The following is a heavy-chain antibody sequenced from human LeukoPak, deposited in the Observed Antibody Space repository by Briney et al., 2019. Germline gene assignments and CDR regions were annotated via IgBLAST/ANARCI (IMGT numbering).Heavy chain of an antibody. V-gene: IGHV4-59*01. CDR2: IYYRGDT. J-gene: IGHJ4*02. Sequence: SETLSLTCTVSGDSISSYYWSWIRQPPGKGLEWIGYIYYRGDTSYNPSLKSRVTISVDTSKNQFSLKLSSVTAADTAVYFCARYASDGWRFDYWGQGTLVTVSS. D-gene: IGHD5-24*01. CDR3: ARYASDGWRFDY. CDR1: GDSISSYY.